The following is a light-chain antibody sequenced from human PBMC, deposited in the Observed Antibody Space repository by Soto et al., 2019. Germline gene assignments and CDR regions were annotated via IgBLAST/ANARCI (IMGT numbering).Light chain of an antibody. CDR3: QQSYSTPYT. Sequence: DIQMTQSPSSLSASVGDRVTITCRASQSISSYLNWYQQKPGKAPKLLIYAASSLQSGVPSRFRGSGSGTDFTLTISSLQPKDFATYYCQQSYSTPYTFGQGTKLEIK. V-gene: IGKV1-39*01. CDR2: AAS. J-gene: IGKJ2*01. CDR1: QSISSY.